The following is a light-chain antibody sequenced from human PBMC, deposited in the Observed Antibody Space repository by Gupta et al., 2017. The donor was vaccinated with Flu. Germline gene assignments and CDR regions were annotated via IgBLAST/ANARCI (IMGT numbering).Light chain of an antibody. CDR3: QQYNGFST. Sequence: DIQMTQSPSTLSASVGDRVTITCRTSQSISTWLAWYQQKAGQAPKLLIYKASSLESGVPSRFSGSGSETEFTLTISSLQPDDFATYYCQQYNGFSTFGPGTKVD. V-gene: IGKV1-5*03. CDR1: QSISTW. CDR2: KAS. J-gene: IGKJ3*01.